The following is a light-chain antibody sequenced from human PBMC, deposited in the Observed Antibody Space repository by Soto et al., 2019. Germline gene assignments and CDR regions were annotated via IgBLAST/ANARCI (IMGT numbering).Light chain of an antibody. CDR3: QQSHSTPRP. CDR2: AAS. V-gene: IGKV1-39*01. CDR1: QSISSF. J-gene: IGKJ2*01. Sequence: DIQMTQSPSSLSASVGDRVTITCRASQSISSFLNWYQQKPGKAPHLLIYAASSLQSGVPSRFSGSGSGTDFTLTISSLQPEDFATYYCQQSHSTPRPFGLGNKLAIK.